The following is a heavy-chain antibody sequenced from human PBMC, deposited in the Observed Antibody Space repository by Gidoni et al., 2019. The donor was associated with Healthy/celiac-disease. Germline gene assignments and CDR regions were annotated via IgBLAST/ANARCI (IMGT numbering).Heavy chain of an antibody. D-gene: IGHD5-12*01. CDR3: ARDRGYSGYDYFDY. CDR2: IAYDGSNK. V-gene: IGHV3-30-3*01. J-gene: IGHJ4*02. Sequence: QVQLVESGGGVVQPGRSLRLSCAASGFPFSSYAMHWVRQAPGKGLEWVAVIAYDGSNKYYADSVKGRFTISRDNSKNTLYLQMNSLRAEDTAVYYCARDRGYSGYDYFDYWGQGTLVTVSS. CDR1: GFPFSSYA.